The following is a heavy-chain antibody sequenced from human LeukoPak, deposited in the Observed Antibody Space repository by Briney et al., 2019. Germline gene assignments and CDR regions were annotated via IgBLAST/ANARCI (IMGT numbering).Heavy chain of an antibody. CDR3: ARVLVGATSDWFDP. D-gene: IGHD1-26*01. V-gene: IGHV4-34*01. CDR2: INHSGST. J-gene: IGHJ5*02. CDR1: GGSFSGYY. Sequence: SETLSLTCAVYGGSFSGYYWSWIRQPPGKGLEWIGEINHSGSTNYNPSLKSRVTISVDTSKNQFSLKLSSVTAADTAVYYCARVLVGATSDWFDPWGQGTLVTVSS.